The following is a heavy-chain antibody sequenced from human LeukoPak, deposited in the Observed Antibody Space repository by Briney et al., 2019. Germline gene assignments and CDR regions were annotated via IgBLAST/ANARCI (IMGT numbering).Heavy chain of an antibody. V-gene: IGHV5-51*01. D-gene: IGHD6-19*01. CDR2: IYPSDSDT. CDR3: ARRLYDSGWYLDY. CDR1: GYSFTNYW. J-gene: IGHJ4*02. Sequence: GESLKISCKGSGYSFTNYWIGWVRQMPGKGLEWMGIIYPSDSDTRYSPSFQGQVTISADKSISTAYLQWSSLKASDTAMYYCARRLYDSGWYLDYWGQGTLVTVSS.